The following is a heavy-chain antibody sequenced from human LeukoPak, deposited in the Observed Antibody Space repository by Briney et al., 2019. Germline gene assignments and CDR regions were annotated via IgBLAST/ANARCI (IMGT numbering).Heavy chain of an antibody. V-gene: IGHV3-30*04. CDR1: GFTFSSYA. CDR3: ARDVLAADLGFDY. D-gene: IGHD6-13*01. Sequence: PGGSLRLSCAASGFTFSSYAMHWVRQAPGKGLEWVAVLSYDGSNKYYADSVKGRFTISRDNSKNTLYLQMNSLRAEDTAVYYSARDVLAADLGFDYWGQGTLVTVSS. CDR2: LSYDGSNK. J-gene: IGHJ4*02.